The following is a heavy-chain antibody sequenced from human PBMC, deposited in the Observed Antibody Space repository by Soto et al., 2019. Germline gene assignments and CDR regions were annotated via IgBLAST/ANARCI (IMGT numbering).Heavy chain of an antibody. D-gene: IGHD1-26*01. V-gene: IGHV3-23*01. CDR1: GLTFDKYA. CDR3: AVWEHWVSNSYYYDLDV. Sequence: GGSLRLSGTVSGLTFDKYAMSWARQAPGKGLQWVSTIPGSGYTTYYADSVKARFTISRDNSKSTLHLQMNGLRAEDTPIYYCAVWEHWVSNSYYYDLDVWGPGTTVTVSS. J-gene: IGHJ6*02. CDR2: IPGSGYTT.